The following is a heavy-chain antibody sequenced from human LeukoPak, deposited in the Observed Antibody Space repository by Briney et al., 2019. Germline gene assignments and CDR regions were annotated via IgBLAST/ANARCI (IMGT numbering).Heavy chain of an antibody. CDR2: IKQDGSAK. D-gene: IGHD3-22*01. V-gene: IGHV3-7*01. CDR3: ARCPYDSTGYYSVPSHLDY. CDR1: GFTFSTYW. Sequence: GGPLRLSCAASGFTFSTYWMTWVRQAPGKGLEWVANIKQDGSAKYYVDSLRGRFSISRDNVKNSLFLQMNSLSAEDTAVYYCARCPYDSTGYYSVPSHLDYWGQGTLVTVSS. J-gene: IGHJ4*02.